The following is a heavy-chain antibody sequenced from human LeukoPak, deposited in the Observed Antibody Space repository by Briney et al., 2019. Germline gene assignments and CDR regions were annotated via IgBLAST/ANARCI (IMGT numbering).Heavy chain of an antibody. CDR1: GFTFSSYW. V-gene: IGHV3-74*01. Sequence: GGSLRLSCAAAGFTFSSYWMHWVRQAPGKGLVWVSRINSDGSSTSYADSVKGRFTISRDNAKNTLYLQMNSLRAEDTAVYYCAREPNYGGNSMDVWGQGTTVTVSS. CDR2: INSDGSST. D-gene: IGHD4-23*01. CDR3: AREPNYGGNSMDV. J-gene: IGHJ6*02.